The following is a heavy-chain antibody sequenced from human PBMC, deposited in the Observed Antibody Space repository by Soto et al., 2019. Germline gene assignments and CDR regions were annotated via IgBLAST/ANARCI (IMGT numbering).Heavy chain of an antibody. CDR3: ARRSENRSIAARPDFDY. V-gene: IGHV4-34*01. D-gene: IGHD6-6*01. CDR2: INHSGST. J-gene: IGHJ4*02. CDR1: GGSFSGYY. Sequence: QVQLQQWGAGLLKPSETLYLTCAVYGGSFSGYYWSWIRQPPGKGLEWIGEINHSGSTNYNPSLKSRVTISVDTSKNQFSLKLSSVTAADTAVYYCARRSENRSIAARPDFDYWGQGTLVTVSS.